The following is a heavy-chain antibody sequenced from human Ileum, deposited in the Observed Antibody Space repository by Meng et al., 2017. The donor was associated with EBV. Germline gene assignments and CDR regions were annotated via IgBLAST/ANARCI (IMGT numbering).Heavy chain of an antibody. V-gene: IGHV7-4-1*02. D-gene: IGHD6-19*01. CDR3: GTLKYTSGFYGPAY. J-gene: IGHJ4*02. CDR1: GYTFTRYP. CDR2: ISTNTGNP. Sequence: QVQLVQSGSELKKPXXSVKASCKASGYTFTRYPMNWVRQAPGQGLEWMGWISTNTGNPTYAQGFTGRFVFSVDTSVSTAYLQISSLKAEDTAVYYCGTLKYTSGFYGPAYWGQGALATVSS.